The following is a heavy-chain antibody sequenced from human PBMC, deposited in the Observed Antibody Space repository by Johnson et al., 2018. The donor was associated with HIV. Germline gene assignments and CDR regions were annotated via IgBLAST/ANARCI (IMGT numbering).Heavy chain of an antibody. D-gene: IGHD3-10*01. J-gene: IGHJ3*02. CDR2: ISYDGSDK. V-gene: IGHV3-30*04. Sequence: QVQLVESGGGVVQPGRSLRLSCAASGFTFSSYSMHWVRQAPAKGLQWVAVISYDGSDKDYADSVKGRFTISRDSSKNTLYLQMNSLRAAETAVYYCATGYYYVSGSYLVTFVIWGQGTKVTVSS. CDR1: GFTFSSYS. CDR3: ATGYYYVSGSYLVTFVI.